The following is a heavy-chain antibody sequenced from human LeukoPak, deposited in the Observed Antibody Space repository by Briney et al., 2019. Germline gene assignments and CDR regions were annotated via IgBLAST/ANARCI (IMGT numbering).Heavy chain of an antibody. CDR3: ARVGGYCSSTSCYTDYYYGMDV. V-gene: IGHV3-74*01. Sequence: GGSLRLSCVASGFTFSSYWLHWVRQAPGKGLVWVSHINNDGSYATYTESVKGRFTISRDNAKNSLYLQMNSLRAEDTAVYYCARVGGYCSSTSCYTDYYYGMDVWGQGTTVTVSS. D-gene: IGHD2-2*02. J-gene: IGHJ6*02. CDR1: GFTFSSYW. CDR2: INNDGSYA.